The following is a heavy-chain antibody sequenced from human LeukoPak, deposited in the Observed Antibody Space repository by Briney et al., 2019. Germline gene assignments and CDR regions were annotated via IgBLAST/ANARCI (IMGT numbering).Heavy chain of an antibody. D-gene: IGHD3-22*01. J-gene: IGHJ4*02. V-gene: IGHV1-46*01. CDR3: AGSSGYYGDFVY. Sequence: ASVKVSCKASGYTFTSYYMHWVRQAPGQGLGWMGIINPSGGSTSYAQKFQGRVTMTRHTSTSTVYMELSSLRSEDPAVYYCAGSSGYYGDFVYWGQGTLVTVSS. CDR1: GYTFTSYY. CDR2: INPSGGST.